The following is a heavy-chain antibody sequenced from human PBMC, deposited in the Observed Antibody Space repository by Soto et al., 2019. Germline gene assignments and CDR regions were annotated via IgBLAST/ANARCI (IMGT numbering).Heavy chain of an antibody. CDR1: GGSISSTNW. D-gene: IGHD2-15*01. J-gene: IGHJ4*02. V-gene: IGHV4-4*02. Sequence: QVQLRQSGPGLVKSSGTLSLTCVVSGGSISSTNWWSWVRQSPGKKLDWIVEVYHLGSTNYNPSLKSRVTISVYKPNNQFSLKLTSLTAADTAMYYCATLPPRIVVVVPPIPTWGQGTMVTVSS. CDR2: VYHLGST. CDR3: ATLPPRIVVVVPPIPT.